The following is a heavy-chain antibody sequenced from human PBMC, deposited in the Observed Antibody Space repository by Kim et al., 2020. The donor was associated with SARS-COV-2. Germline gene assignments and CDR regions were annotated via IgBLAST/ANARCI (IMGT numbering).Heavy chain of an antibody. CDR1: GFTFSSYW. CDR3: ARDVRYDSSGHYDIFRDY. CDR2: IKQDGSEK. J-gene: IGHJ4*02. D-gene: IGHD3-22*01. Sequence: GGSLRLSCVASGFTFSSYWMSWVRQAPGKGLEWVANIKQDGSEKSNVDSVKVRFTISRDNAKTSLYLQMNSLRAEDTAVYYCARDVRYDSSGHYDIFRDYWGQGALVTVSS. V-gene: IGHV3-7*01.